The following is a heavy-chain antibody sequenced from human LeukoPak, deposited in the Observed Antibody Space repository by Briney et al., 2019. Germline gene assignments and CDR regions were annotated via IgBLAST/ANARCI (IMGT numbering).Heavy chain of an antibody. CDR2: ISSDVSTE. Sequence: GGSLRLSCAASGFTFSSYGMHWVRQAPGKGLEWVALISSDVSTEYYADSVKGRFTISRDNSKNTLYLQMNSLRIEDTAVYYCASKWYCGGDCYYQIDFWGQGSLVTVSS. V-gene: IGHV3-30*03. CDR3: ASKWYCGGDCYYQIDF. CDR1: GFTFSSYG. J-gene: IGHJ4*02. D-gene: IGHD2-21*02.